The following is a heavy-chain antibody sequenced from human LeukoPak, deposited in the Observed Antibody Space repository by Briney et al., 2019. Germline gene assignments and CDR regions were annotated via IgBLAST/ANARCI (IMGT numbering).Heavy chain of an antibody. D-gene: IGHD3-22*01. V-gene: IGHV4-39*01. J-gene: IGHJ4*02. CDR1: GGSISSSSYY. CDR2: IYYSGST. Sequence: SETLSLTCTVSGGSISSSSYYWGWIRQPPGKGLEWIGSIYYSGSTYYNPSLKSRVTISVDTSKNQFSLKLSSVTAADTAVYYCARQRRSYYYDSSGYYTSPPDYWGQGTLVTVSS. CDR3: ARQRRSYYYDSSGYYTSPPDY.